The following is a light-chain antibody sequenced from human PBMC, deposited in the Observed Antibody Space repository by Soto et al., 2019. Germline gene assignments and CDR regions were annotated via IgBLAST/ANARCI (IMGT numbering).Light chain of an antibody. CDR3: SSYTSRGSWV. CDR1: SSDVGGYNY. V-gene: IGLV2-14*01. Sequence: QSALTQPASVSGSPGQSITISCTGTSSDVGGYNYVSWYQQHPGKAPKLMIYEVSNRPSGVSARFTGSQSGKTASLTISGLQADDEADYYCSSYTSRGSWVFGGGAKLTVL. CDR2: EVS. J-gene: IGLJ3*02.